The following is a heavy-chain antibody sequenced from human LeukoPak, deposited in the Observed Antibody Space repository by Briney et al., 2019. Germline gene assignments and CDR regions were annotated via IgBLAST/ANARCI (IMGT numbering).Heavy chain of an antibody. D-gene: IGHD3-16*02. Sequence: PSETLSLTCTVSGGSISSGDYYWSWLRQPPGKGLEWVGYIYYSGSTYYNPSLKSRVTISVDTSKNQFYLKLSSVTAADTAVYYCARLMITFGGVIAPFDYWGQGTLVTVSS. CDR2: IYYSGST. CDR1: GGSISSGDYY. J-gene: IGHJ4*02. V-gene: IGHV4-30-4*08. CDR3: ARLMITFGGVIAPFDY.